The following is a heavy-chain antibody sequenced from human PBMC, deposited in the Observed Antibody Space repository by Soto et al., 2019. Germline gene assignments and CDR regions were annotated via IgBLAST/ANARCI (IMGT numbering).Heavy chain of an antibody. V-gene: IGHV3-23*01. CDR2: ISGSGGST. CDR1: GFTFSSYA. CDR3: AKMQWLVGGGIDY. J-gene: IGHJ4*02. Sequence: GGSLRLSCAASGFTFSSYAMSWVRQAPGKGLEWVSAISGSGGSTYYADSVKGRLTISRDNSKNTLYLQMNSLRAEDTAVYYCAKMQWLVGGGIDYWGQGTLVTVSS. D-gene: IGHD6-19*01.